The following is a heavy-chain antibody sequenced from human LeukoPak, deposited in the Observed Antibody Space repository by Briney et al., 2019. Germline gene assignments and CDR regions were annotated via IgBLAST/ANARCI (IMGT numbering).Heavy chain of an antibody. Sequence: PSETLTLTCSVSGDSMSGSTYYWARLPQPPGKGREWVGSGYYRGTNYYHPSLKSRATITLDSRNQFSRRLTSVTSADTAVYYCGRLEIHKPYSLDYWGQGTLVTVSS. V-gene: IGHV4-39*01. CDR1: GDSMSGSTYY. CDR2: GYYRGTN. J-gene: IGHJ4*02. D-gene: IGHD4-11*01. CDR3: GRLEIHKPYSLDY.